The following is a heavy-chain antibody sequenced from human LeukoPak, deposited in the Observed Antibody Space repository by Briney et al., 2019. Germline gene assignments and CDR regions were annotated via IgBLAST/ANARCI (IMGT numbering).Heavy chain of an antibody. CDR3: ARLSVTAGFYY. CDR2: INNSGST. J-gene: IGHJ4*02. D-gene: IGHD5-18*01. Sequence: SETLSLTCAVSGGSFSGYSWSWIRQPPGKGLEWIGEINNSGSTNNNPSLKSRVTISVDTSKNQFSLQLSSVTAADTAVYYCARLSVTAGFYYWGQGTLVTVSS. CDR1: GGSFSGYS. V-gene: IGHV4-34*01.